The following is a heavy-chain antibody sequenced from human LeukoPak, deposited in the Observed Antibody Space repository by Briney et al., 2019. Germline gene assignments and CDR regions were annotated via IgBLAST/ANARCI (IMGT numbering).Heavy chain of an antibody. J-gene: IGHJ4*02. CDR1: GGSISRYY. CDR2: IYTSGST. Sequence: SETLSLTCTVSGGSISRYYWSWIRQPAGKGLEWIGRIYTSGSTNYNPSLKSRVTMSVDTSKNQFSLKLSSVTAADTAVYYCARSPRGSGWSNFDYWGQGTLVTVSS. V-gene: IGHV4-4*07. D-gene: IGHD6-19*01. CDR3: ARSPRGSGWSNFDY.